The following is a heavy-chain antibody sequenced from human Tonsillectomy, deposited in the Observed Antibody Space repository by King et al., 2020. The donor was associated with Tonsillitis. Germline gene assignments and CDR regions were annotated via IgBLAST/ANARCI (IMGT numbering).Heavy chain of an antibody. CDR2: ISTRGST. J-gene: IGHJ2*01. D-gene: IGHD3-22*01. Sequence: QLQESGPGLVKPSETLSLTCTVSGGSISTYYWNWFRQPAGKGLEWIGRISTRGSTNYNPSLKSRVTMSVDTAKNQFSLKLNSVTAADTAVYYFVRYYYDSSGHWYFDLWGRGTLVTVSS. CDR1: GGSISTYY. V-gene: IGHV4-4*07. CDR3: VRYYYDSSGHWYFDL.